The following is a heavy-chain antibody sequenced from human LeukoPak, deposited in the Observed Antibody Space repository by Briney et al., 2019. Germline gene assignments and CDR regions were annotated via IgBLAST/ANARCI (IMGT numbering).Heavy chain of an antibody. Sequence: PGGSLRLSCAASGFTFKSYVMTWVRQAPGKRLEWVSSIGRSGANTNYADSVKGRFTISRDDSKNTLSLVMNSLRVEDTANYFCAEHYGSGNYLFDYWGQGTQVTVSS. J-gene: IGHJ4*02. CDR1: GFTFKSYV. D-gene: IGHD3-10*01. V-gene: IGHV3-23*01. CDR3: AEHYGSGNYLFDY. CDR2: IGRSGANT.